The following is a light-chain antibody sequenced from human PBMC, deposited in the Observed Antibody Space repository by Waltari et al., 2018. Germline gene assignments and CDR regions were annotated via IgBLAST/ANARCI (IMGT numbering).Light chain of an antibody. Sequence: ETVMTQFPATLSVSPGKTATLSCRASQIVSSNLAWYQQKPGQAPRLLIYGASTRATGIPARFIGSGSATDFTLTISSLQSEDFAVYYCQQYSKWPPHTFGQGTKLEL. CDR3: QQYSKWPPHT. V-gene: IGKV3-15*01. CDR2: GAS. J-gene: IGKJ2*01. CDR1: QIVSSN.